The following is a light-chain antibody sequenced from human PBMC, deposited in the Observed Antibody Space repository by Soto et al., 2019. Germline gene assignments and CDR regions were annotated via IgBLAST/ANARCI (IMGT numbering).Light chain of an antibody. J-gene: IGLJ1*01. Sequence: QSALPQPPSASGSPGQSVPISCTGTKSDIGVYDFVSWYQHHPGKAPRLIIYEVVQRPSGVPERFSGSKSGNTASLTVSGLQAADEADYFCKSYAGRNTYVFGSGTKVTVL. CDR2: EVV. V-gene: IGLV2-8*01. CDR3: KSYAGRNTYV. CDR1: KSDIGVYDF.